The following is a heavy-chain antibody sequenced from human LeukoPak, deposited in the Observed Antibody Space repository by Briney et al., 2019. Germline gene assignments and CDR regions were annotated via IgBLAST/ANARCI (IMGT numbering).Heavy chain of an antibody. CDR2: ISYDGSNK. V-gene: IGHV3-30-3*01. J-gene: IGHJ3*01. D-gene: IGHD3-9*01. Sequence: PGGSLRLSCAASGFTFSSYDIPWVRQAPGKGLEWVAVISYDGSNKYYADSVKGRFTISRDNSKNTLYLQMNSLRAEDTAVYYCARDISPDWGQGTMVTVSS. CDR1: GFTFSSYD. CDR3: ARDISPD.